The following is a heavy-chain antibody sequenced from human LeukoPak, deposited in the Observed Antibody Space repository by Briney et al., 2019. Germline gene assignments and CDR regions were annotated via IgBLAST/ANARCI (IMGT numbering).Heavy chain of an antibody. CDR2: IWYDGSNK. CDR1: GFTFSSYG. Sequence: GGSLRLSCAASGFTFSSYGMHWVRQAPGKGLEWVAVIWYDGSNKYYADSVKGRFTISRDNSKNTLYLQMNSLRAEDTAVYYCAGKKTAGCYYYGMDVWGQGTTVTVSS. J-gene: IGHJ6*02. D-gene: IGHD5-18*01. V-gene: IGHV3-33*01. CDR3: AGKKTAGCYYYGMDV.